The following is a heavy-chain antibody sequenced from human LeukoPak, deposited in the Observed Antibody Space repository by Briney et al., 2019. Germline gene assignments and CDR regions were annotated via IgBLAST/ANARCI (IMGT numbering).Heavy chain of an antibody. CDR2: IYYSGST. Sequence: SETLSLTCTVSGGSISGDYWSWIRQPPGKGLEWIGYIYYSGSTNYNPSLKSRVTISVDTSRNQFSLKLSSVTAADTAVYYCARLPDYDILTGYYSGFDYWGQGTLVTVSS. CDR3: ARLPDYDILTGYYSGFDY. D-gene: IGHD3-9*01. CDR1: GGSISGDY. J-gene: IGHJ4*02. V-gene: IGHV4-59*08.